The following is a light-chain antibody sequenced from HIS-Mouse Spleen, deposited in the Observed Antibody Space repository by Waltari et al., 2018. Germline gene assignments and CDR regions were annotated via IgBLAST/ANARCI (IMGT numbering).Light chain of an antibody. CDR2: EGS. Sequence: QSALTQPAPVSGSPGQSITISCPGPSSDVGSYNLVSWYQQHPGKAPKLMIYEGSKRPSGVSNRFSGSKSGNTASLTISGLQAEDEADYYCCSYAGSSTWVFGGGTKLTVL. CDR3: CSYAGSSTWV. V-gene: IGLV2-23*01. CDR1: SSDVGSYNL. J-gene: IGLJ3*02.